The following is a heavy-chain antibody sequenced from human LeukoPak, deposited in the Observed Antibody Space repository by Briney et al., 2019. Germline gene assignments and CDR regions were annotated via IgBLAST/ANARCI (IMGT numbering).Heavy chain of an antibody. Sequence: SETLSLTCTVSGGSISSYYWSWIRQPPGKGLEWMGYIYYSGSTNYNPSLKSRVTISVDTSKNQFSLKLSSVTAADTAVYYCARLDCSGGSCYSYFDYWGQGTLVTVSS. CDR1: GGSISSYY. J-gene: IGHJ4*02. D-gene: IGHD2-15*01. CDR2: IYYSGST. CDR3: ARLDCSGGSCYSYFDY. V-gene: IGHV4-59*01.